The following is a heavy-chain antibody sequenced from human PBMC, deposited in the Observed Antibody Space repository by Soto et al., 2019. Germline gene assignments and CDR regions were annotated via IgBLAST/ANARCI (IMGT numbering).Heavy chain of an antibody. D-gene: IGHD5-18*01. CDR1: GGSVTSDEDY. Sequence: SETLSLTCTVSGGSVTSDEDYWTWIRKSPGKGLEWIGYISNSGSTGYNPSRKTRRSMSVDRSKNQFTLRLTSVTAADTAVYFCATESGSTYGYFDHWGQGTQVTVSS. CDR2: ISNSGST. V-gene: IGHV4-30-4*01. J-gene: IGHJ4*02. CDR3: ATESGSTYGYFDH.